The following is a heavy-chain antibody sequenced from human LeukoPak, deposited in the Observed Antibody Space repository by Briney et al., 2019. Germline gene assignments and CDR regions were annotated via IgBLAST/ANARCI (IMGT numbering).Heavy chain of an antibody. CDR1: GYTFTSYG. CDR2: ISAYYGNA. D-gene: IGHD6-19*01. V-gene: IGHV1-18*01. J-gene: IGHJ4*02. Sequence: GASVKVSCKASGYTFTSYGISWVRQAPGQGLEWMGWISAYYGNANYAQRLQGRVTITTDTSTSTAYMELSSLRSDDTAVYYCANGMSQGLVDGPYDYWGQGTLVTVSS. CDR3: ANGMSQGLVDGPYDY.